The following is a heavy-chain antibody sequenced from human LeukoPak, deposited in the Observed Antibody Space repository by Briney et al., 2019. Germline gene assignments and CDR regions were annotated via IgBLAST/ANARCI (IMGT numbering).Heavy chain of an antibody. V-gene: IGHV3-23*01. CDR2: ISSSDSST. D-gene: IGHD2-2*01. Sequence: PGGSLRLSCAASGFTFSSYAMSWVRQAPGKGPEWVSTISSSDSSTFYADSVKGRFTISRDSSKNTLYLQMNSLRAEDTAVYYCASDQHTSWGQGTLVTVSS. CDR1: GFTFSSYA. CDR3: ASDQHTS. J-gene: IGHJ5*02.